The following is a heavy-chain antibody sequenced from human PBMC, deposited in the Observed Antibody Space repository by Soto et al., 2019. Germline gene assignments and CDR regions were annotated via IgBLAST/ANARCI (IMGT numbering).Heavy chain of an antibody. CDR1: GYTFTSYD. Sequence: QVQLVQSGAGVKKPGASVKVSCRASGYTFTSYDINWVRQATGQGLEWMGWMNPNSGNTGYAQKFQGRVTMTRNTSISTAYMELSSLRSEDTAVYYCARERTGTTSMDVWGQGTTVTVSS. J-gene: IGHJ6*02. CDR3: ARERTGTTSMDV. D-gene: IGHD1-1*01. CDR2: MNPNSGNT. V-gene: IGHV1-8*01.